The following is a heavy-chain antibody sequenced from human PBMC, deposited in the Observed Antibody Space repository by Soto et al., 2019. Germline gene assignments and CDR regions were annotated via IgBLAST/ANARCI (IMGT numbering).Heavy chain of an antibody. J-gene: IGHJ4*02. CDR3: ARGPRYYDSSGLDY. V-gene: IGHV4-4*07. D-gene: IGHD3-22*01. Sequence: SETLSLTCTFSCGSIISYYWSWIRQPAGKGLEWIGRIYTSGSTNYNPSLKSRVTISVDTSKNQFSLKLSSVTAADTAVYYCARGPRYYDSSGLDYWGQGTLVTVSS. CDR2: IYTSGST. CDR1: CGSIISYY.